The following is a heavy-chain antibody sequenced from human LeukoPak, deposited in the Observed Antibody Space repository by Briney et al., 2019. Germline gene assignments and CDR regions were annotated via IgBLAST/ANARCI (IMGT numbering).Heavy chain of an antibody. V-gene: IGHV3-7*01. Sequence: GGSLRLSCAASGFTFSSYWMSWVRQAPGKGLEWVANINQDGSGKYYVDSVKGRFTISRDNAKNSLYLQMNSLRAEDTAVYYCAREYYYDSSGYFEAFDIWGQGTMVTVSS. D-gene: IGHD3-22*01. J-gene: IGHJ3*02. CDR1: GFTFSSYW. CDR3: AREYYYDSSGYFEAFDI. CDR2: INQDGSGK.